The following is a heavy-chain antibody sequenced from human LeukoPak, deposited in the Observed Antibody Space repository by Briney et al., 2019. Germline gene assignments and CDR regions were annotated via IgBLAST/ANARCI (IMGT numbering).Heavy chain of an antibody. V-gene: IGHV4-61*02. CDR1: GGSISSGSYY. CDR2: IYTSGST. D-gene: IGHD5/OR15-5a*01. Sequence: PSETLSLTCTVSGGSISSGSYYWSWIRQPAGKGLEWIGRIYTSGSTNYNPSLKSRVTISVDTSKNQFSLKLSSVTAADTAVYYCARDNSRGVYDSNAFDIWGQGTMVTVSS. CDR3: ARDNSRGVYDSNAFDI. J-gene: IGHJ3*02.